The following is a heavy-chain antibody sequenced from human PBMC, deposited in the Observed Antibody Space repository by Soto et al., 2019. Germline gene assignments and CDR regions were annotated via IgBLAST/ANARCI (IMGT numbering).Heavy chain of an antibody. Sequence: SVKVSCKASGGTFSSYAISWVRQAPGQGLEWMGGIIPIFGTANYAQKLQGRVTITADESTSTAYMELSSLRSEDTAVYYCARVFPRWLQSTYYYYGMDVWGQGATVTVSS. CDR2: IIPIFGTA. J-gene: IGHJ6*02. D-gene: IGHD5-12*01. CDR1: GGTFSSYA. CDR3: ARVFPRWLQSTYYYYGMDV. V-gene: IGHV1-69*13.